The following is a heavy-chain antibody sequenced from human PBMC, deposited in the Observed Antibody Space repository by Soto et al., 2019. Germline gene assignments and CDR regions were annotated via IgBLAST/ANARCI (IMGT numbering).Heavy chain of an antibody. D-gene: IGHD5-12*01. V-gene: IGHV1-3*01. CDR3: ARDWRGIVATIHWFDT. CDR2: INAGNGNT. CDR1: GYTFTSYA. Sequence: ASVKVSCKASGYTFTSYAMHWVRQAPGQRLEWMGWINAGNGNTKYSQKFQGRVTITRDTSASTAYMELSSLRSEDTAVYYCARDWRGIVATIHWFDTWGQGTLVTVSS. J-gene: IGHJ5*02.